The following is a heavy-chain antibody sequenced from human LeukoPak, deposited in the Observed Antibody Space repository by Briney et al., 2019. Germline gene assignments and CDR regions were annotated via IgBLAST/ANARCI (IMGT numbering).Heavy chain of an antibody. Sequence: ASVTVSCKASGHTFTRYYIHWVRQAPGQGLEWMGVINPGSGNTNYAQKFQDRVTMTRDTSTGTVYMELSSLRSEDTAVYFCARVTGGANFDHWGQGTLVTVSP. CDR1: GHTFTRYY. J-gene: IGHJ4*02. CDR2: INPGSGNT. V-gene: IGHV1-46*01. CDR3: ARVTGGANFDH. D-gene: IGHD1-14*01.